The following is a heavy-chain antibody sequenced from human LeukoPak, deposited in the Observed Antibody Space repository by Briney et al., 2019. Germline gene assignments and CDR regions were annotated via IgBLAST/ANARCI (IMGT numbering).Heavy chain of an antibody. CDR2: ISGGSA. J-gene: IGHJ6*03. V-gene: IGHV3-23*01. CDR1: GFTFSSYA. D-gene: IGHD3-3*01. Sequence: GGSLRLSCAASGFTFSSYAMSWVRQAPGKGLEWVSAISGGSADYADSVKGRFSISIDNSKNTLYLQMSSLRAEDTAVYYCAKDRSSRYDFWSGSFSHYYYYYMDVWGKGTTVTVSS. CDR3: AKDRSSRYDFWSGSFSHYYYYYMDV.